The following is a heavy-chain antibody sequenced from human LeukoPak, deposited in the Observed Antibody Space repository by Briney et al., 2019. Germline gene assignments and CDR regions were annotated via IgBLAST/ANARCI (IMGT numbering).Heavy chain of an antibody. CDR1: GGFISSYY. CDR3: ARTYSTSSNFDY. V-gene: IGHV4-4*09. J-gene: IGHJ4*02. CDR2: IYSSGST. D-gene: IGHD2-2*01. Sequence: SETLSLTCTVSGGFISSYYWSWIRQPPGKGLEWIGYIYSSGSTNYNPSLKSRVTISVDTSNEQFSLKLSSVTAADTALYYCARTYSTSSNFDYWGQGTLVTVSS.